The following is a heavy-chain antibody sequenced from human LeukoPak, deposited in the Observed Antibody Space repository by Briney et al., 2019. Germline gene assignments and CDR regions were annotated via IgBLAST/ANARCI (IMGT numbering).Heavy chain of an antibody. CDR2: IYHSGST. CDR3: AREGGGGPAPPRNCFDP. V-gene: IGHV4-4*02. J-gene: IGHJ5*02. CDR1: GGSISSSNW. D-gene: IGHD3-16*01. Sequence: SETLSLTCAVSGGSISSSNWWSWVRQPPGKGLEWIGEIYHSGSTNYNPSLKSRVTISVDKSKNQFSLKLSSVTAADTAVYYCAREGGGGPAPPRNCFDPWGQGTLVTVSS.